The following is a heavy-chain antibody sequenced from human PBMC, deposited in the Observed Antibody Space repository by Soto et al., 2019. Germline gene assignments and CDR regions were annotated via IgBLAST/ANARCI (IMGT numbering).Heavy chain of an antibody. CDR1: GFTISSYD. J-gene: IGHJ4*02. CDR2: LSNRGATT. Sequence: GGSLRLSCAASGFTISSYDMSWVRQAPGKGLEWVSGLSNRGATTHYADSVKGRFTISRDTSKNTLYLQMNTLRAEDTAVYYCAKDKPGTTSFDYWGRGTLVTVSS. CDR3: AKDKPGTTSFDY. D-gene: IGHD1-1*01. V-gene: IGHV3-23*01.